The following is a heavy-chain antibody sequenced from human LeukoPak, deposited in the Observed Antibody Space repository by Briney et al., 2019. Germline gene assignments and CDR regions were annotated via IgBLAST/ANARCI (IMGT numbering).Heavy chain of an antibody. CDR3: ARPAYYDTSYYYDH. D-gene: IGHD3-22*01. CDR1: GGSFRNSA. Sequence: SVKVSCKASGGSFRNSAISWIRQAPGQGLEWVGGIIPLFGSSKYSQKFQGRVTISTDESTGTTYMELTSLTSEDTAVYYCARPAYYDTSYYYDHWGHGALITVSS. CDR2: IIPLFGSS. J-gene: IGHJ5*02. V-gene: IGHV1-69*05.